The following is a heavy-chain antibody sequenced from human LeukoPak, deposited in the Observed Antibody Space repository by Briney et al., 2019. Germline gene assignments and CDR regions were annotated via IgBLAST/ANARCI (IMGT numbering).Heavy chain of an antibody. J-gene: IGHJ4*02. V-gene: IGHV4-30-4*01. D-gene: IGHD6-19*01. CDR2: IYYSGTT. Sequence: SHTLSLTCTLSGGSISSGDYYWSWIRQPPGKGLEFIGYIYYSGTTYYNPSLESRVTVSVDTSKNQFSLKLSSVTAADTAVYYCARDLQYSSGWYGGYYFDYWGQGTLVTVSS. CDR3: ARDLQYSSGWYGGYYFDY. CDR1: GGSISSGDYY.